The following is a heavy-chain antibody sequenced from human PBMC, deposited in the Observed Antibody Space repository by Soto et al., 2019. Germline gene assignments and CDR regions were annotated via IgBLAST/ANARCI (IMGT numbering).Heavy chain of an antibody. V-gene: IGHV4-39*02. Sequence: SETLSLTCTVSGGSISSSSYYWGWIRQPPGKGLEWIGSIYYSGSTYYNPSLKSRVTISVDTSKNQFSLKLSSVTAADTAVYYCARETDYSSSWYVFFYFDYWGQGTLVTVSS. CDR1: GGSISSSSYY. CDR2: IYYSGST. D-gene: IGHD6-13*01. CDR3: ARETDYSSSWYVFFYFDY. J-gene: IGHJ4*02.